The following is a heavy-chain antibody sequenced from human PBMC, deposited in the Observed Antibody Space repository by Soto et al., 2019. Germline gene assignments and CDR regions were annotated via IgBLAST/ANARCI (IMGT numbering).Heavy chain of an antibody. CDR1: GFTFSSYG. J-gene: IGHJ4*02. CDR3: ARDNYGFWSGYPPASFDY. Sequence: GGSLRLSCAASGFTFSSYGMHWVRQAPGKGLEWVAVIWYDGSNKYYADSVKGRFTISRDNSKNTLYLQMNSLRAEDTAVYYCARDNYGFWSGYPPASFDYWGQGTLVTVSS. V-gene: IGHV3-33*01. D-gene: IGHD3-3*01. CDR2: IWYDGSNK.